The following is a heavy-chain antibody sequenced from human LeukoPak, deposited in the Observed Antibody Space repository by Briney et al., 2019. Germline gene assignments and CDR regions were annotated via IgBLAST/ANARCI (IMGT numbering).Heavy chain of an antibody. D-gene: IGHD5-12*01. CDR3: ARAKYGYAKNWFDP. CDR1: GGTFSSYA. CDR2: IIPIFGTA. Sequence: SVKVSCKASGGTFSSYAISWVRQAPGQGLGWMGGIIPIFGTANYAQKFQGRVTITADESTSTAYMELSSLRSEDTAVYYCARAKYGYAKNWFDPWGQGTLVTVSS. J-gene: IGHJ5*02. V-gene: IGHV1-69*13.